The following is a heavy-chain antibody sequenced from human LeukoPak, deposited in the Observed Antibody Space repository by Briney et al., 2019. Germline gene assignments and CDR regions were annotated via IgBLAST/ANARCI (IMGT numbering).Heavy chain of an antibody. CDR1: GGSFSGYY. Sequence: PSETLSLTCAVYGGSFSGYYWSWIRQPPGKGLEWIGEINHSGSTNYNPSLKSRVTISVDTSKNQFSLKLSSVTAADTAVYYCATRGSYSSRYSWFDPWGQGTLVTVSS. CDR3: ATRGSYSSRYSWFDP. CDR2: INHSGST. D-gene: IGHD1-26*01. J-gene: IGHJ5*02. V-gene: IGHV4-34*01.